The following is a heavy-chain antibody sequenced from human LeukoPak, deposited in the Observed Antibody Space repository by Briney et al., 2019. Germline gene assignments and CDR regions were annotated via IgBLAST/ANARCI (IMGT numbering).Heavy chain of an antibody. J-gene: IGHJ6*03. V-gene: IGHV4-4*02. CDR3: ARRGATYYYYMDV. Sequence: PSETLSLTCTVSGGSISSNYWWSWVRQPPGKGLEWIGEIYHSGSTNNNPSLKSRVTISIDKSKNQFSLKLTSVTAADTAVYYCARRGATYYYYMDVWGKGTTVTVSS. CDR2: IYHSGST. CDR1: GGSISSNYW. D-gene: IGHD1-26*01.